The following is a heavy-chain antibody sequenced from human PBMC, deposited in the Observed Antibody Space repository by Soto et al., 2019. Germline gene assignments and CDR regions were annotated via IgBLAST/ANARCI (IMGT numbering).Heavy chain of an antibody. D-gene: IGHD3-22*01. J-gene: IGHJ4*02. CDR2: ISGGGSYI. Sequence: PGGSLSLSCAASGFTFSDENMSWVRQVPGKGLEWVSGISGGGSYIFYADSVQGRFSISRDNAKNSLFLEMNSLRSEDTAVYYCARGQDYYDSSGYNDYWGQGTPVTVSS. V-gene: IGHV3-21*04. CDR1: GFTFSDEN. CDR3: ARGQDYYDSSGYNDY.